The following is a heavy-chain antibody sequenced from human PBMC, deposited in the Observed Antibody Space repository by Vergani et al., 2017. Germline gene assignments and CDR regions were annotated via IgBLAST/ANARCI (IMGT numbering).Heavy chain of an antibody. CDR1: GGSFSGYY. V-gene: IGHV4-34*01. CDR3: ARRRLRPGAYYFDY. D-gene: IGHD6-25*01. Sequence: QVQLQQWGAGLLKPSETLSLTCAVYGGSFSGYYWSWIRQPPGKGLEWIGEINHSGSTNYNPSLKSRVTISVDTSKNQFSQKLSSVTAADTAVYYCARRRLRPGAYYFDYWGQGTLVTVSS. J-gene: IGHJ4*02. CDR2: INHSGST.